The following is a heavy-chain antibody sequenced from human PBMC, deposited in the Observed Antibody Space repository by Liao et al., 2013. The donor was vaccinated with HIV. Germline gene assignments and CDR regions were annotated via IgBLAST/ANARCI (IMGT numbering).Heavy chain of an antibody. Sequence: QVQLRESGPGLVKPSETLSLTCTVSGGSISNYYWNWIRQPAGKGLEWIGRIYSSGSTKNNPSLKSRVTMLVDTSKNQFSLKLSSVTAADTALYYCAREGAGGVTYDSSGYYYDAFDIWGQGTMVTVSS. CDR2: IYSSGST. CDR1: GGSISNYY. CDR3: AREGAGGVTYDSSGYYYDAFDI. D-gene: IGHD3-22*01. J-gene: IGHJ3*02. V-gene: IGHV4-4*07.